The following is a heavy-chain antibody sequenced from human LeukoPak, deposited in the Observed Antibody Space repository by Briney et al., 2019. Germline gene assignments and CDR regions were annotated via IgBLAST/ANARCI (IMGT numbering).Heavy chain of an antibody. CDR1: GYTFTSYD. J-gene: IGHJ6*03. D-gene: IGHD6-19*01. CDR2: MNPNSGNT. CDR3: ARDLYSSGWPIYYYYYYMDV. V-gene: IGHV1-8*01. Sequence: ASVKVSCKASGYTFTSYDINWVRQATGQGLEWMGWMNPNSGNTGYAQKFQGRVTMTRNTSISTAYMELSSLRSEDTAVYYCARDLYSSGWPIYYYYYYMDVWGKGTTVTISS.